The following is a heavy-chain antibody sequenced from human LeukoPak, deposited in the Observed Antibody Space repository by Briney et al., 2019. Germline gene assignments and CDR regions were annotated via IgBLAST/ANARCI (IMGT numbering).Heavy chain of an antibody. V-gene: IGHV3-7*03. CDR2: IKQDGSEK. Sequence: GGSLRLSCAASGFTFSSYWMSWVRQAPGKGLEWVANIKQDGSEKYYVDSVKGRFTISRDNSKNTLYLQMNSLRAEDTAVYYCAKDGAIRFLEWLLPTYFDYWGQGTLVTVSS. CDR3: AKDGAIRFLEWLLPTYFDY. D-gene: IGHD3-3*01. J-gene: IGHJ4*02. CDR1: GFTFSSYW.